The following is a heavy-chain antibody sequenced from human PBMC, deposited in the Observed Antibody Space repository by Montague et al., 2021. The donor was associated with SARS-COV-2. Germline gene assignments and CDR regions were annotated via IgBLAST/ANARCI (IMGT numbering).Heavy chain of an antibody. Sequence: SETLSLTCTVSGGSISSYYWSWIPQPTGKGLEWIGYIYYSGSTNYNPSLKSRVTISVDTSKNQFSLKLSSVTAADTAVYYCARGGYFYDILTGYYNDYYYYMDAWGKGTTVTVSS. CDR2: IYYSGST. D-gene: IGHD3-9*01. V-gene: IGHV4-59*08. J-gene: IGHJ6*03. CDR1: GGSISSYY. CDR3: ARGGYFYDILTGYYNDYYYYMDA.